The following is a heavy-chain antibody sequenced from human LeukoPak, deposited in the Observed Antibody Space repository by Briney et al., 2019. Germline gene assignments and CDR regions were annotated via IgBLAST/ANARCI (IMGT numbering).Heavy chain of an antibody. CDR2: INHSGST. V-gene: IGHV4-34*01. CDR3: ARVGRYFGWLFDY. Sequence: SETLSLTCAVYGGSFSGYYWSWMRQPPGKGLEWIGEINHSGSTNYNPFLTSRLSISVDTSKNQFSLKLNPVTAADTAVYYCARVGRYFGWLFDYWGQGTLVTVSS. D-gene: IGHD3-9*01. CDR1: GGSFSGYY. J-gene: IGHJ4*02.